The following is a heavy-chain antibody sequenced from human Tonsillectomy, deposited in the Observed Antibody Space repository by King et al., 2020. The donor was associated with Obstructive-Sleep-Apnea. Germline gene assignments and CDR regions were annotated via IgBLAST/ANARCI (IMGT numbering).Heavy chain of an antibody. CDR1: GYIFTNYW. Sequence: QLVQSGAEVKKPGESLKISCQGSGYIFTNYWIAWVRLLPGKGLEWVGFIYPGASDIRVRPRLGGPVHLSADKSTSTAYLQWSSLKASDSAIYYCARTPYTNGWAWYFDLWGRGTLVTVSS. CDR3: ARTPYTNGWAWYFDL. V-gene: IGHV5-51*01. CDR2: IYPGASDI. J-gene: IGHJ2*01. D-gene: IGHD6-19*01.